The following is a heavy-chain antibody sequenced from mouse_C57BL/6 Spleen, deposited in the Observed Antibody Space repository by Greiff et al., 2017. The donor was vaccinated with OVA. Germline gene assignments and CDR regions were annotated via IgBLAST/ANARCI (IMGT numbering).Heavy chain of an antibody. CDR2: ISDGGSYT. D-gene: IGHD2-12*01. CDR1: GFTFSSYA. V-gene: IGHV5-4*03. J-gene: IGHJ3*01. CDR3: ARGHDGGAWFAY. Sequence: EVMLVESGGGLVKPGGSLKLSCAASGFTFSSYAMSWVRQTPEKRLEWVATISDGGSYTYYPDNVKGRFTISRDNAKNNLYLQMSHLKSEDTAMYYCARGHDGGAWFAYWGQGTLVTVSA.